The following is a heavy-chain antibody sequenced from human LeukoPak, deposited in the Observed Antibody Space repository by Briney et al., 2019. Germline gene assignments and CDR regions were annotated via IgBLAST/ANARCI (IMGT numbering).Heavy chain of an antibody. D-gene: IGHD7-27*01. CDR3: ARSDSTGDDY. V-gene: IGHV3-30*04. CDR1: GFTFSDYS. Sequence: PGGSLRLSCAASGFTFSDYSFIWVRQAPGKGLEWVAVISDDGRNAYYEDSVRGRFTISRDNSKNALSLQMNSLRVEDTAVYYCARSDSTGDDYWGQGTLVTVSS. J-gene: IGHJ4*02. CDR2: ISDDGRNA.